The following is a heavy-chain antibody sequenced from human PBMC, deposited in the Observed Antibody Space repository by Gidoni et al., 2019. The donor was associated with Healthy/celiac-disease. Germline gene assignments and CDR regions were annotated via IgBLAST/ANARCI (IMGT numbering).Heavy chain of an antibody. CDR1: GYSFTSYW. V-gene: IGHV5-10-1*03. CDR2: IDPSDSYT. D-gene: IGHD2-2*02. Sequence: EVQLVQSGAEVKKPGASLRISCKGSGYSFTSYWISWVRQMPGKGLEWMGRIDPSDSYTNYSPSFQGHVTISADKSISTAYLQWSSLKASDTAMYYCARHEYCSSTSCYTRELDYWGQGTLVTVSS. J-gene: IGHJ4*02. CDR3: ARHEYCSSTSCYTRELDY.